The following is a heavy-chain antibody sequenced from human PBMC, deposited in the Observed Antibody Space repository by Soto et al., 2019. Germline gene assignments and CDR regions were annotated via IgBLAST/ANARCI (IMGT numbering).Heavy chain of an antibody. V-gene: IGHV4-38-2*02. Sequence: PSETLSLTCAVSGYSISSGYYWGWIRQPPGKGLEWIGSIYHSGSTYYNPSLKSRVTISVDTSKNQFSLKLSSVTAADTAVYYCARDRSWKNYYYYGMDVWGQGTTVTVSS. CDR2: IYHSGST. CDR1: GYSISSGYY. CDR3: ARDRSWKNYYYYGMDV. D-gene: IGHD1-1*01. J-gene: IGHJ6*02.